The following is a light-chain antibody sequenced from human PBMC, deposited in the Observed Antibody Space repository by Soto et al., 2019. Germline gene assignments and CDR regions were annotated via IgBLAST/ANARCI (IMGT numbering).Light chain of an antibody. J-gene: IGKJ1*01. Sequence: DIHMTQSPSTLSASVGDRVTITCRASQSISRWVAWYQQKPGKGPRLLIYKASHLESGVPSRFSGSGSGTEFTLTFSSLQPGDVATYYCQHYNTCPWTFGHGTKVDIK. V-gene: IGKV1-5*03. CDR2: KAS. CDR3: QHYNTCPWT. CDR1: QSISRW.